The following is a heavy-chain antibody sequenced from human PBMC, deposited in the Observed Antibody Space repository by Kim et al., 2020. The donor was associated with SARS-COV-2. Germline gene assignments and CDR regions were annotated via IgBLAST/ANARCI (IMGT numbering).Heavy chain of an antibody. V-gene: IGHV3-23*01. CDR2: ISASGGRT. J-gene: IGHJ4*02. Sequence: GGSLRLSCAASGFTFSSYAMTWVRQAPGKGLEWVSSISASGGRTNYADSVKGRFTISRDNSKNTLNLQMNSLRAEDTAVYYCAKERAERGIFDYWGQGTLGTVSS. CDR3: AKERAERGIFDY. D-gene: IGHD3-10*01. CDR1: GFTFSSYA.